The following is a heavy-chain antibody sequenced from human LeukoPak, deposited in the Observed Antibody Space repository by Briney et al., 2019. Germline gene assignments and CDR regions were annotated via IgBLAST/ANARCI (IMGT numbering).Heavy chain of an antibody. Sequence: SQTLSLTCAISGDSVSSNSAAWNWIRQSPSRGLEWLGRTYYRSEWYNDYAVSVKSRITINPDTSKNQFSLQLNSVTPEDTAVYHCALGYCSSTSCYWFDPWGQGTLVTVSS. V-gene: IGHV6-1*01. CDR1: GDSVSSNSAA. J-gene: IGHJ5*02. CDR2: TYYRSEWYN. CDR3: ALGYCSSTSCYWFDP. D-gene: IGHD2-2*01.